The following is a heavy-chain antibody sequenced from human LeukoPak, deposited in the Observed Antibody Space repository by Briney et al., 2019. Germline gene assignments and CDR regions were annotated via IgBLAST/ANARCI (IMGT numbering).Heavy chain of an antibody. J-gene: IGHJ4*02. D-gene: IGHD2-15*01. Sequence: SVKVSCKASGGTFSSYAISWVRQAPGQGLEWMGGIIPIFGTANYAQKFQGRVTITADESTSTAYMELSSLRSEDTAMYYCARLYCSGGSCYHDYWGQGTLVTVSS. CDR1: GGTFSSYA. CDR3: ARLYCSGGSCYHDY. CDR2: IIPIFGTA. V-gene: IGHV1-69*01.